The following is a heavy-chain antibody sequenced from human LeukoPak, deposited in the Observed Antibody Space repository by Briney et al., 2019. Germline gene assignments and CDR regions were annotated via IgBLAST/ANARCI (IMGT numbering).Heavy chain of an antibody. Sequence: GGSLRLSCAASGFTFRSYTMNWVRQARGKGLEWVSSIGRSGYIYYADSVKGRFTISRDNAKNSLYLQMNSLRAEDTAVYYCASDSGGTLDYWGQGTLVTVSS. CDR3: ASDSGGTLDY. D-gene: IGHD3-16*01. V-gene: IGHV3-21*01. CDR2: IGRSGYI. CDR1: GFTFRSYT. J-gene: IGHJ4*02.